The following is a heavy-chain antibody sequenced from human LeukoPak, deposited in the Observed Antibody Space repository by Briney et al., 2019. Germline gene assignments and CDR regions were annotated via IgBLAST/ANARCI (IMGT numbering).Heavy chain of an antibody. Sequence: PGRSLRLSCAASGFTFSSYAMHWVRQAPGKGLEWVAVISYDGSNKCYADSVKGRFTISRDNSKNTLYLQMNSLRAEDTAVYYCARDTSSSWYGDRYNWFDPWGQGTLVTVSS. CDR3: ARDTSSSWYGDRYNWFDP. J-gene: IGHJ5*02. V-gene: IGHV3-30*04. CDR2: ISYDGSNK. D-gene: IGHD6-13*01. CDR1: GFTFSSYA.